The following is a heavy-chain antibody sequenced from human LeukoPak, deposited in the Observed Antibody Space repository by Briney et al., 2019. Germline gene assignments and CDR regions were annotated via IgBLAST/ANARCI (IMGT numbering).Heavy chain of an antibody. D-gene: IGHD2-2*01. V-gene: IGHV1-69*05. J-gene: IGHJ3*02. CDR2: IIPIFGTA. CDR3: ARGYDGYCSSTSCARDAFDI. CDR1: GGTFSSYA. Sequence: ASVKVSCKASGGTFSSYAISWVRQAPGQGLEWMGGIIPIFGTANYAQKFQGRVTITTDESTSTAYMELSSLRSEDTAVYYCARGYDGYCSSTSCARDAFDIWGQGTMVTVSS.